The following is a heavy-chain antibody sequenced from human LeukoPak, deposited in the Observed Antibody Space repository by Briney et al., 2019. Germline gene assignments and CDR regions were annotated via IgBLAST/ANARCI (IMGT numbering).Heavy chain of an antibody. J-gene: IGHJ4*02. CDR2: IRYDGSNK. V-gene: IGHV3-30*02. CDR3: AKNMVRGVIIPVPDFDY. CDR1: GFTFSSYG. Sequence: PGGSLRLSCAASGFTFSSYGMHWVRQAPGKGLEWVAFIRYDGSNKYYADSVKGRFTISRDNSKNTLYLQMNSLRAEDTAVYYCAKNMVRGVIIPVPDFDYWGQGTLVTVSS. D-gene: IGHD3-10*01.